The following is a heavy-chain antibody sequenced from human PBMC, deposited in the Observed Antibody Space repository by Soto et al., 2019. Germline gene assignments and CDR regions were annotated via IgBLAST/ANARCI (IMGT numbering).Heavy chain of an antibody. CDR3: ARGPRVSSTGTGAH. D-gene: IGHD1-1*01. Sequence: GGSVRLSCSVSGFTFSAYWMHWVRQVPGKGLTWVSRISDDGSTATCADSVKGRFVISRDNAKNSLYLEMNTLRADDSGLYYCARGPRVSSTGTGAHWGRGALVTVSS. CDR1: GFTFSAYW. J-gene: IGHJ4*02. V-gene: IGHV3-74*01. CDR2: ISDDGSTA.